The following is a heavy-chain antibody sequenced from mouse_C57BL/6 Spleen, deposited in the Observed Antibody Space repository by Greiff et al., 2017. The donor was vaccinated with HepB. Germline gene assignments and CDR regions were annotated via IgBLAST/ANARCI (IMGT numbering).Heavy chain of an antibody. V-gene: IGHV1-39*01. D-gene: IGHD1-1*01. CDR3: ARLYYYGSSYAWFAY. CDR2: INPNYGTT. Sequence: VQLQQSGPELVKPGASVKISCKASGYSFTDYNMNWVKQSNGKSLEWIGVINPNYGTTSYNQKFKGKATLTVDQSSSTAYMQLNSLTSEDSAVYYCARLYYYGSSYAWFAYWGQGTLVTVSA. CDR1: GYSFTDYN. J-gene: IGHJ3*01.